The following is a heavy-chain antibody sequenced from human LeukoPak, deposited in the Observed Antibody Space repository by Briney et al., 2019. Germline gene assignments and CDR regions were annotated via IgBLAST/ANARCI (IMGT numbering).Heavy chain of an antibody. CDR2: INHSGST. CDR3: ARTARRWYYFDY. Sequence: SETLSLTCAVYGGSFSGYYWSWIRQPPGKGLEWIGEINHSGSTNYNPSLKSRVTISVDTSKNQFSLKLSSVTAADTAVYYCARTARRWYYFDYWGQGTLVTVSS. CDR1: GGSFSGYY. V-gene: IGHV4-34*01. D-gene: IGHD6-13*01. J-gene: IGHJ4*02.